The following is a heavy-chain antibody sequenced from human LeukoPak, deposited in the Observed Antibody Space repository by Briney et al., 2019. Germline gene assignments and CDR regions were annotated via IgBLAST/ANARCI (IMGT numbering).Heavy chain of an antibody. CDR2: IREDGSQK. Sequence: PGGSLRLSCAASRFTFSSHAMSWVRQAPGKGLEWVASIREDGSQKTSVDSVRGRFTISRDNAKNSVYLQMDSLRAEDTAVYYCARGPTNGQAFDYWGQGTLVSVSS. CDR1: RFTFSSHA. CDR3: ARGPTNGQAFDY. V-gene: IGHV3-7*01. J-gene: IGHJ4*02. D-gene: IGHD2-8*01.